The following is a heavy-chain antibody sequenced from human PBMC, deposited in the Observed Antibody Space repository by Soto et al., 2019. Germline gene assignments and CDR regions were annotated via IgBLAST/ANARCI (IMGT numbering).Heavy chain of an antibody. CDR1: SGSISSSNW. Sequence: SETLSLTCAVSSGSISSSNWWSWVRQPPGKGLEWIGEIYHSGSTNYNPSLKSRVTISVDKSKNQFSLKLSSVTAADTAVYYCARAFGQLETNGFDPWGQGTLVTVSS. CDR3: ARAFGQLETNGFDP. CDR2: IYHSGST. J-gene: IGHJ5*02. D-gene: IGHD6-13*01. V-gene: IGHV4-4*02.